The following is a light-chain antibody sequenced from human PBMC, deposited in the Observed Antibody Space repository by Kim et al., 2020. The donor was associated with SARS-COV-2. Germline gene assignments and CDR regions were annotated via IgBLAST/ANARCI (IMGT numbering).Light chain of an antibody. CDR1: NIGSKS. Sequence: APGKTARITCGGNNIGSKSVHWYQQKPGQAPVLVIYYDSDRPSGIPERYSGSNSENTATLTISRVEAEDEADYYCQVWDSSSDHPLFGGGTKLTVL. J-gene: IGLJ3*02. CDR2: YDS. CDR3: QVWDSSSDHPL. V-gene: IGLV3-21*04.